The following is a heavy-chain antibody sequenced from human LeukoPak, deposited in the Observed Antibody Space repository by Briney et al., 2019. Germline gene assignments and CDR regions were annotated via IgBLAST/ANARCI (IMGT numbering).Heavy chain of an antibody. V-gene: IGHV3-15*07. CDR2: IKSKTDGGTT. D-gene: IGHD2-2*01. Sequence: GGALRLSCADSGFTFSNAWMNWVRQAPGKGLEWVGRIKSKTDGGTTDYAAHVKGRFTISRYDSKNTMYLQMNSLKNEDTAVYYCTIDNDIVVVPAADPFDYWGQGTLVTVSS. CDR1: GFTFSNAW. CDR3: TIDNDIVVVPAADPFDY. J-gene: IGHJ4*02.